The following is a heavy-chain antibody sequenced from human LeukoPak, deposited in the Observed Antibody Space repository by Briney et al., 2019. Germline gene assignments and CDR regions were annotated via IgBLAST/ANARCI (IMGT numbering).Heavy chain of an antibody. V-gene: IGHV3-30*03. CDR3: ARRYDGFDY. J-gene: IGHJ4*02. Sequence: GRSLRLSCAASGFTFSSYGMHWVRQAPGKGLEWVAVISYDGSNKYYADSVKGRFSISRDNSKNTLYLQMNSLRADDTAVYYCARRYDGFDYWGQGTLVTVSS. CDR2: ISYDGSNK. CDR1: GFTFSSYG. D-gene: IGHD3-3*01.